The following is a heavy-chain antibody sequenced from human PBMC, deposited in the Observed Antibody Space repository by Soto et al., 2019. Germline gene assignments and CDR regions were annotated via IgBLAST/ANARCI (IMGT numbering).Heavy chain of an antibody. CDR1: GGSFSGYY. Sequence: PSETLSLTCAVYGGSFSGYYWSWIRQPPGKGLEWIGEINHSGSTNYNPSLKGRVTISVDTSKNQFSLKLNSVTAADTAVYYCARGRVARTVYYYYGMDVWGQGTTVTVSS. D-gene: IGHD2-15*01. CDR3: ARGRVARTVYYYYGMDV. V-gene: IGHV4-34*01. J-gene: IGHJ6*02. CDR2: INHSGST.